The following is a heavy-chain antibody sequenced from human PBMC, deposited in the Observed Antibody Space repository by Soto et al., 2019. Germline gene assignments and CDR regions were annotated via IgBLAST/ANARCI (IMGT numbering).Heavy chain of an antibody. CDR2: IYYSGST. CDR3: ARDHYGDCDY. Sequence: SETLSLTCTVSGGSISSYYWSWIRQPPGKGLEWIGYIYYSGSTNYNPSLKSRVTISVDTSKNQFSLKLSSVTAADTAVYYCARDHYGDCDYWGQGTLVTV. CDR1: GGSISSYY. J-gene: IGHJ4*02. V-gene: IGHV4-59*01. D-gene: IGHD4-17*01.